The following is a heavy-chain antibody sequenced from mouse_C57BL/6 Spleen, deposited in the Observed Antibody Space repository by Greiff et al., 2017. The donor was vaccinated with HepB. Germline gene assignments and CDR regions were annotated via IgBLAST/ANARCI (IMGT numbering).Heavy chain of an antibody. Sequence: EVQVVESGGGLVKPGGSLKLSCAASGFTFSSYAMSWVRQTPEKRLEWVATISDGGSYTYYPDNVKGRFTISRDNAKNNLYLQMSHLKSEDTAMYYCARALIYDGYYDYWGQGTTRTVSS. CDR3: ARALIYDGYYDY. J-gene: IGHJ2*01. CDR2: ISDGGSYT. D-gene: IGHD2-3*01. CDR1: GFTFSSYA. V-gene: IGHV5-4*01.